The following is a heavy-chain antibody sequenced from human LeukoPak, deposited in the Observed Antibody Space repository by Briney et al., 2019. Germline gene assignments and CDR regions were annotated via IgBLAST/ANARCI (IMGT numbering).Heavy chain of an antibody. CDR2: INTDEFNT. Sequence: GGSLRLSCAASGFTFSNYWMHWVRPAPGKGLVWVSRINTDEFNTNFADSVTGRFTNSRDNAKNTLYLQMNSLRAEDTAVYYCARDRSGASGAFDIWGQGTMVTVSS. J-gene: IGHJ3*02. CDR3: ARDRSGASGAFDI. V-gene: IGHV3-74*01. CDR1: GFTFSNYW. D-gene: IGHD2-15*01.